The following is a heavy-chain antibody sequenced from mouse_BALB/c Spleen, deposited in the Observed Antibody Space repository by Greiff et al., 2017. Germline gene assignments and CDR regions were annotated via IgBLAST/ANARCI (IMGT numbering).Heavy chain of an antibody. D-gene: IGHD2-2*01. J-gene: IGHJ1*01. CDR3: ASYGYDRDWYFDV. CDR1: GFDFSRYW. Sequence: EVQLQQSGGVLVQPGGSLKLSCAASGFDFSRYWMSWVRQAPGKGLEWIGEINPDSSTINYTPSLKDKFIISRDNAKNTLYLQMSKVRSEDTALYYCASYGYDRDWYFDVWGAGTTVTVSS. CDR2: INPDSSTI. V-gene: IGHV4-1*02.